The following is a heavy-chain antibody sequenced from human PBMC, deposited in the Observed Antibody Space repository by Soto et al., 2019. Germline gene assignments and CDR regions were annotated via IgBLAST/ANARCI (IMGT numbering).Heavy chain of an antibody. Sequence: ASVKVSFKASGYTFTSYGISWVRQAPGQGLEWMGWISAYNGNTNYAQKLQGRVTMTTDTSTSTAYMELRSLRSDDTAVYYCARDTYYYDSSGYYARFDYWGQGTLVTVSS. CDR3: ARDTYYYDSSGYYARFDY. D-gene: IGHD3-22*01. J-gene: IGHJ4*02. V-gene: IGHV1-18*01. CDR2: ISAYNGNT. CDR1: GYTFTSYG.